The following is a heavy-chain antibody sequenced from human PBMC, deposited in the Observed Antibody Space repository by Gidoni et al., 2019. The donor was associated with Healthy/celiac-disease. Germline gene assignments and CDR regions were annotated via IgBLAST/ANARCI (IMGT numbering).Heavy chain of an antibody. J-gene: IGHJ6*02. CDR2: ISSSSSYI. Sequence: EVQLVESGGGLVKPGGSLRLSCAASGCTFSSYSMNWVRQAPGKGLEWVSSISSSSSYIYYADSVKGRFTISRDNAKNSLYLQMNSLRAEDTAVYYCARVTMVQGLYYGMDVWGQGTTVTVSS. D-gene: IGHD3-10*01. CDR3: ARVTMVQGLYYGMDV. CDR1: GCTFSSYS. V-gene: IGHV3-21*01.